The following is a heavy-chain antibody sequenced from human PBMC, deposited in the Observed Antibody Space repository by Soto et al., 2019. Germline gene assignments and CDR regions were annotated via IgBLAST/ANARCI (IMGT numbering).Heavy chain of an antibody. CDR2: ISPTGDTI. D-gene: IGHD3-22*01. V-gene: IGHV3-11*04. CDR1: GFTFSDYY. J-gene: IGHJ3*01. CDR3: ARDQLYYNDISGRPLNAFDV. Sequence: GGSLRLSCATSGFTFSDYYMSWIRQAPGKGLEWVSYISPTGDTIYYADSVKGRFTISRDNAKNSLYLQMNSLRAEDTAVYYCARDQLYYNDISGRPLNAFDVWGQGTMVTVSS.